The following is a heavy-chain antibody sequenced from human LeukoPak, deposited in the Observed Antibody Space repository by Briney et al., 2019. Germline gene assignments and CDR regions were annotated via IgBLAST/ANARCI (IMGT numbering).Heavy chain of an antibody. CDR2: ISYDGSNK. J-gene: IGHJ4*01. Sequence: SGGSLRLSCAASGFTFSDYYVTWIRQAPGKGLEWVAVISYDGSNKYYADSVKGRFTISRDNSKNTLYLQMNSLRAEDTAVYYWGEDLNLHYFDFGGQGNPGHRLL. CDR3: GEDLNLHYFDF. V-gene: IGHV3-30-3*01. CDR1: GFTFSDYY. D-gene: IGHD3-16*01.